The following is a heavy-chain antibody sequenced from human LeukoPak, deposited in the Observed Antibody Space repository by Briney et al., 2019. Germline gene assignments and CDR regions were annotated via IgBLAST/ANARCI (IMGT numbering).Heavy chain of an antibody. CDR2: IDTTGSDT. CDR3: ARGHFGLDV. Sequence: PGGSLRLSCAASGFTFSDYYMTWIRQAPGKGLEWVSCIDTTGSDTNYADSVKGRFTISRDNAKNSLYLQMNSLRVEDTAVYSCARGHFGLDVWGQGTAVTVSS. J-gene: IGHJ6*02. CDR1: GFTFSDYY. V-gene: IGHV3-11*06.